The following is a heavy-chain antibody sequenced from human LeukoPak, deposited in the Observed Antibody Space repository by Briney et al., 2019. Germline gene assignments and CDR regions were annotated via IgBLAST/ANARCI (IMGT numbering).Heavy chain of an antibody. D-gene: IGHD1-26*01. CDR2: ISYDGSNK. J-gene: IGHJ4*02. CDR1: GFTFSTYG. CDR3: AKDRYSGSFYFDY. Sequence: GGSLRLSCAASGFTFSTYGMHWVRQAPGKGLECVALISYDGSNKYYADSVKGRFTISRDNPQNTLYLQMNSLRAEDTAVYYCAKDRYSGSFYFDYWGQGTLVTVSS. V-gene: IGHV3-30*18.